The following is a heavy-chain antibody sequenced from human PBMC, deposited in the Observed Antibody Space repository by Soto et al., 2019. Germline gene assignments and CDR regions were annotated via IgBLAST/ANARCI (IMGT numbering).Heavy chain of an antibody. CDR3: ARVTSMVRGVIDNWFDP. V-gene: IGHV1-69*01. CDR2: IIPMTGPA. CDR1: GGTFSSYA. Sequence: QVPLVQSGAEVKKPGSSVTVSCKASGGTFSSYAIHWVRQAPGQGLEWMGGIIPMTGPAKYAQRFQGRVTITADESTTTVYRELTSLTSQDTAVYYCARVTSMVRGVIDNWFDPWGHGTLVTVSS. J-gene: IGHJ5*02. D-gene: IGHD3-10*01.